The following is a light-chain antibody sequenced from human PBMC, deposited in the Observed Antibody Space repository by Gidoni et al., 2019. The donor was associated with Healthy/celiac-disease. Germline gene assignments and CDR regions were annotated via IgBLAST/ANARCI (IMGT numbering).Light chain of an antibody. J-gene: IGKJ1*01. CDR3: QQYNNWPPWT. CDR1: QSVSSN. Sequence: EIVMTQSPATLSVSPRERATLSCRASQSVSSNLAWYQQKPGQAPRLLIYVASTRATGIPARFSGSGSGTEFTLTISSLKSEDCAVYYCQQYNNWPPWTFGQGTKVEIK. V-gene: IGKV3-15*01. CDR2: VAS.